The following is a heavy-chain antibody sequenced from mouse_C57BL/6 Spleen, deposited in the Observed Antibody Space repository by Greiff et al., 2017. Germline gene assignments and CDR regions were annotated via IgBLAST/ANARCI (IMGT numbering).Heavy chain of an antibody. Sequence: QVHVKQPGAELVMPGASVKLSCKASGYTFTSYWMHWVKQRPGQGLEWIGEIDPSDSYTNYNQKFKGKSTLTVDKSSSTACMQLSSLTSEDSAVYYCARPPITTVVPCYFDVWGTGTTVTVSS. CDR2: IDPSDSYT. CDR1: GYTFTSYW. V-gene: IGHV1-69*01. CDR3: ARPPITTVVPCYFDV. J-gene: IGHJ1*03. D-gene: IGHD1-1*01.